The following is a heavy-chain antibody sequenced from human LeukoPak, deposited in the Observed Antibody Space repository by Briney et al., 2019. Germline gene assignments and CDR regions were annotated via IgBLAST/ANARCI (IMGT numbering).Heavy chain of an antibody. V-gene: IGHV5-51*01. D-gene: IGHD1-26*01. J-gene: IGHJ4*02. CDR2: IYPGDSET. Sequence: GESLKVSCRGSGYSFSSYWIGWVRQMPGKGLEWMGIIYPGDSETRHSPSFQGQVTISADKSISTAYLQWGSLKASDTAIYYCATGTSFEYWGQGTQVTVSS. CDR3: ATGTSFEY. CDR1: GYSFSSYW.